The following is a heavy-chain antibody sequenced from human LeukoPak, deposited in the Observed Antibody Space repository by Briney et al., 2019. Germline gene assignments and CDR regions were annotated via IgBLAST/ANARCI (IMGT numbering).Heavy chain of an antibody. CDR1: GGSFSGYY. D-gene: IGHD6-6*01. CDR2: INHSGST. CDR3: ARGTWFSSSSVYYYYYGMDV. J-gene: IGHJ6*02. Sequence: PSETLSLTCAVYGGSFSGYYWSWIRQPPGKGLEWIGEINHSGSTNYNPSLKSRVTISVDTSKNQFSLKLSSVTAADTAVYYCARGTWFSSSSVYYYYYGMDVWGQGTTVTVSS. V-gene: IGHV4-34*01.